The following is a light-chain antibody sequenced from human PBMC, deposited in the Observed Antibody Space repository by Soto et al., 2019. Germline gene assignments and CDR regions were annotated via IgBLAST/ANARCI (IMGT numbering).Light chain of an antibody. Sequence: ETVLTQSPATLSLSPGERATLSCRASRSVSSYLAWYQQKPGQAPRLLIYDASNRATGIPARFSGSWSGTDFTLTISSLEPEDYAVYYCQQRANWPLTFGQGTKLEIK. J-gene: IGKJ2*01. CDR2: DAS. V-gene: IGKV3-11*01. CDR3: QQRANWPLT. CDR1: RSVSSY.